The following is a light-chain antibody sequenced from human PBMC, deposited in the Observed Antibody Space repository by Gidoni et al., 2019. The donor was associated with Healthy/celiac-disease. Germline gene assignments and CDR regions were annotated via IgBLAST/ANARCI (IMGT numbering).Light chain of an antibody. Sequence: DIQMTQSPSSLSASVGARVTITCRASQSISSYFNWYQQKPGKAPKVLIFAASSLQSGVPSRFTGSGSGTDFTLTISRLQPEDFATYYCQQSYSTPHTFGQGTKLEIK. CDR1: QSISSY. CDR2: AAS. V-gene: IGKV1-39*01. CDR3: QQSYSTPHT. J-gene: IGKJ2*01.